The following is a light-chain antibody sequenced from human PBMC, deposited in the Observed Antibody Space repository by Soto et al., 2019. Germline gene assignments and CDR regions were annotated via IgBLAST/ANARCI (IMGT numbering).Light chain of an antibody. Sequence: DIQMTQSPSSLSASVGDRVTITCRASQSISNYLNWYQEKPGKAPKLLIYAASRLQSGVPSRFSGSGSGTDFTLTISSLQPEDFATYHCQQSDSAPLTFGGGTKVEIK. J-gene: IGKJ4*01. CDR1: QSISNY. CDR2: AAS. CDR3: QQSDSAPLT. V-gene: IGKV1-39*01.